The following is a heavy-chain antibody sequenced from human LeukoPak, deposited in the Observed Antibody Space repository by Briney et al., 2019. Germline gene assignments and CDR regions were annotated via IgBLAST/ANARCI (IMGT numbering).Heavy chain of an antibody. CDR1: GFTFRSYA. J-gene: IGHJ1*01. Sequence: PGGSLRPSCAASGFTFRSYAMSWVRQAPGKGLEWVSDISGSGGSTYYADSVKGRFIISRDNSKNTLYLEMNSLRAEDTAVYHCAKRETTVTTNFERWGQGTLVTVSS. D-gene: IGHD4-17*01. CDR3: AKRETTVTTNFER. V-gene: IGHV3-23*01. CDR2: ISGSGGST.